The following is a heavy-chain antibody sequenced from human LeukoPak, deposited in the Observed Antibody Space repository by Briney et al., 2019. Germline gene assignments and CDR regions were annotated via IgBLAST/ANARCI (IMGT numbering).Heavy chain of an antibody. CDR1: GYTFTSYD. CDR3: ARGRSTGYPYYFEY. CDR2: MNPNSGST. Sequence: ASVKVSCKASGYTFTSYDINWVRQTTGQGLEWMGWMNPNSGSTGYAQKFQGRVTITRNTSISTAYMELSGLRSEDTAVYYCARGRSTGYPYYFEYWGQGTLVTASS. D-gene: IGHD5-12*01. V-gene: IGHV1-8*03. J-gene: IGHJ4*02.